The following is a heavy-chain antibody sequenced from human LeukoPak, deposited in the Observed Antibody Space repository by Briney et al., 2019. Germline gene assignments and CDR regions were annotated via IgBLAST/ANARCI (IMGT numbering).Heavy chain of an antibody. D-gene: IGHD6-6*01. CDR1: GFTFSSYS. J-gene: IGHJ6*02. Sequence: PGGSLRLSCAASGFTFSSYSMNWVRQAPGKGLEWVSCISSSSSYIYYAESVKGRFTISRDNAKNSLYLQMNSLRAEDTAVYYCARRQLVRDDYYGMDVWGQGTTVTVSS. V-gene: IGHV3-21*01. CDR3: ARRQLVRDDYYGMDV. CDR2: ISSSSSYI.